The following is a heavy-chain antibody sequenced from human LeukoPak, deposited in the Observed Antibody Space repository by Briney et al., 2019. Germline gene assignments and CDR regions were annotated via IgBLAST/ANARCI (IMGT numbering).Heavy chain of an antibody. CDR1: GFTFSSYS. CDR2: ISSSSSTI. V-gene: IGHV3-48*04. Sequence: GGSLRLSCAASGFTFSSYSMNWVRQAPGKGLEWVSYISSSSSTIYYVDSVKGRFTISRDNAKNSLYLQMNSLRAGDTAVYYCARDLGSVGHTYGYWGQGTLVTVSS. J-gene: IGHJ4*02. D-gene: IGHD5-18*01. CDR3: ARDLGSVGHTYGY.